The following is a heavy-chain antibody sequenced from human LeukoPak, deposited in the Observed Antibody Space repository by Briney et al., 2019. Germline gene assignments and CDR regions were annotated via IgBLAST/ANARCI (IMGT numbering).Heavy chain of an antibody. CDR2: INSGGGST. V-gene: IGHV3-23*01. CDR1: GFTSSSYA. D-gene: IGHD5-12*01. Sequence: GGSLRLSCAASGFTSSSYALNWVRQAPGKGLEWVSGINSGGGSTYYADSVKGRFTISRDNSKNTLYLQMNSLRGEDTAVYYCAKRLEVVATTIDYWGQGTLVTVSS. J-gene: IGHJ4*02. CDR3: AKRLEVVATTIDY.